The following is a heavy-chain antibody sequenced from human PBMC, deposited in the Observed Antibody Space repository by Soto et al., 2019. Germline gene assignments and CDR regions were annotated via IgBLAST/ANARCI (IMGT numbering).Heavy chain of an antibody. V-gene: IGHV3-30*03. Sequence: QVQLVESGGGVVQPGRSLRLSCAASGFTFSSYGMHWVRQAPGKGLEWVAVISYDGSNKYYADSVKGRFTISRDNSKNTLYLQMNSRRAEDTAVYYCATTTGGKGYYYSGMDVWGQGPTVTVSS. CDR1: GFTFSSYG. CDR3: ATTTGGKGYYYSGMDV. CDR2: ISYDGSNK. D-gene: IGHD4-17*01. J-gene: IGHJ6*02.